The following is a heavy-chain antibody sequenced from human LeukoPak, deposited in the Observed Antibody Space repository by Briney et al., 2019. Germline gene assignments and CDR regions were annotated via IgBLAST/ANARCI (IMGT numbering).Heavy chain of an antibody. D-gene: IGHD6-6*01. CDR3: AKDRWYSSSAGNWFDP. Sequence: GSLRLSCAGSGIIFSNYGIYWVRQAPGKGLEWVAAIWYDGSKQLYIDSVKGRFTISRDDSKNTLYLQMNSLRAEDTAVYYCAKDRWYSSSAGNWFDPWGQGTLVTVSS. CDR1: GIIFSNYG. V-gene: IGHV3-33*06. CDR2: IWYDGSKQ. J-gene: IGHJ5*02.